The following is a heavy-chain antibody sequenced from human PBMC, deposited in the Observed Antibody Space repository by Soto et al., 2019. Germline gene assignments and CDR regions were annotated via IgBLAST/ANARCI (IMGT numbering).Heavy chain of an antibody. CDR1: GFSFVDYA. V-gene: IGHV3-9*01. CDR3: VKDIDNGSYGYYNAMDV. D-gene: IGHD3-10*01. CDR2: ISWNSASI. Sequence: EMQVVESGGDFVQPGRSLRLSCSASGFSFVDYAMHWVRQTPGKGLEWVSGISWNSASIVYADSVKGRFSISRDNGRKSMDLQMNSLRGEDTARYYCVKDIDNGSYGYYNAMDVWGQGTTVIVSS. J-gene: IGHJ6*02.